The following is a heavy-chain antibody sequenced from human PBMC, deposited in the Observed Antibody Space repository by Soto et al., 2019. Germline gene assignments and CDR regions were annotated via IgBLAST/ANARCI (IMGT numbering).Heavy chain of an antibody. CDR3: ARGRGCSGGSCYGYMDV. D-gene: IGHD2-15*01. V-gene: IGHV1-8*01. CDR1: GYTFTSYD. Sequence: GASVKVSCKASGYTFTSYDINWVRQATGQGLEWMGWMNPNSGNTGYAQKFQGRVTMTRNTSISTAYMELSSLRSEDTAVYYCARGRGCSGGSCYGYMDVWGKGTTVTVSS. J-gene: IGHJ6*03. CDR2: MNPNSGNT.